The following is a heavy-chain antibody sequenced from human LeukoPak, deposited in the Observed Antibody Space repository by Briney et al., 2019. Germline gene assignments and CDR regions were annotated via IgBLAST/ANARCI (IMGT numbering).Heavy chain of an antibody. V-gene: IGHV4-34*01. Sequence: PSETLSLTCAVYGGSFSGYYWSWIRQPPGKGLEWIGEIYHSGSTNYNPSLKSRVTISVDKSKNQFSLKLSSVTAADTAVYYCARVKSVNSSSWYYFDYWGQGTLVTVSS. D-gene: IGHD6-13*01. J-gene: IGHJ4*02. CDR1: GGSFSGYY. CDR3: ARVKSVNSSSWYYFDY. CDR2: IYHSGST.